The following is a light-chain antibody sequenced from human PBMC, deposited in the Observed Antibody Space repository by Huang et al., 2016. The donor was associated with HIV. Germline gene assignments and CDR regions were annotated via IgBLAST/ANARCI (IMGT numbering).Light chain of an antibody. CDR3: MQVLQTPYT. CDR2: MNS. J-gene: IGKJ2*01. V-gene: IGKV2-28*01. CDR1: QSLLHSNGYTY. Sequence: DIVMTQSPLSLPVTPGEPASISCRSSQSLLHSNGYTYLEWYVQKPGQSPKLLIYMNSVRTSGVPDRFSGSGSGTDFTLKISRVAAEDVGVYYCMQVLQTPYTFGQGTKLEIK.